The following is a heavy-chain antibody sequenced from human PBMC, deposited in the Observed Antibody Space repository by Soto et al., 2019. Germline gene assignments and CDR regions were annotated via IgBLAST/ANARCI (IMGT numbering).Heavy chain of an antibody. Sequence: SETLSLTCTVSGGSISSYYWSWIRQPPGKGLEWIGYIYYSGSTNYNPSLKSRVTISVDTSKNQFSLKLSSVTAADTAVYYCARHYDTHWELGYCSGGSCYGGYWFDPWGQGTLVTVSS. CDR3: ARHYDTHWELGYCSGGSCYGGYWFDP. D-gene: IGHD2-15*01. CDR1: GGSISSYY. V-gene: IGHV4-59*08. J-gene: IGHJ5*02. CDR2: IYYSGST.